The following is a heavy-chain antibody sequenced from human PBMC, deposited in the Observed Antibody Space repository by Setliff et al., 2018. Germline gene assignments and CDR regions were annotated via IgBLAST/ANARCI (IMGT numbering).Heavy chain of an antibody. CDR1: GGSIKDEDHY. D-gene: IGHD1-7*01. J-gene: IGHJ3*02. CDR3: AREPFDFGYNWNYESNAFDI. Sequence: PSETLSLTCTVSGGSIKDEDHYWGWIRQPPGKGLEWIGTIYYSGATYYNPSLKSRVTISVDTSKNQFSLKLSSVTAADTAVYYCAREPFDFGYNWNYESNAFDIWGQGTMGTVSS. CDR2: IYYSGAT. V-gene: IGHV4-39*07.